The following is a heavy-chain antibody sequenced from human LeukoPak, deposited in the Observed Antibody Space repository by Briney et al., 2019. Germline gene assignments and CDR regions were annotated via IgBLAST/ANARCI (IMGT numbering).Heavy chain of an antibody. D-gene: IGHD2-21*02. Sequence: PSETLSPTCTVSGGSISSSTYYWGWIRQPPGKGLEWIGSIYHSGNTDYNPSLKSRVTISVDTSKNQFSLKLRSVTAADTAVYYCARDQAYCGGDCYFDFWGQGTLVTVSS. CDR2: IYHSGNT. CDR1: GGSISSSTYY. J-gene: IGHJ4*02. V-gene: IGHV4-39*07. CDR3: ARDQAYCGGDCYFDF.